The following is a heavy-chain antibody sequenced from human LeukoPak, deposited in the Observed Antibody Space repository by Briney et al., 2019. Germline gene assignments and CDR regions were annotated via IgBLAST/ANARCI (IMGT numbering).Heavy chain of an antibody. CDR2: IYTSGST. V-gene: IGHV4-61*02. CDR1: GGSISSGSYY. CDR3: ASTDCSSTSCPGWEYFDY. Sequence: ASQTLSLTCTVSGGSISSGSYYWSWIRQPAGKGLEWIGRIYTSGSTNYNPSLKSRVTISVDTSKNQFSLKLSSVTAADTAVYYCASTDCSSTSCPGWEYFDYWGQGTLVTVSS. D-gene: IGHD2-2*01. J-gene: IGHJ4*02.